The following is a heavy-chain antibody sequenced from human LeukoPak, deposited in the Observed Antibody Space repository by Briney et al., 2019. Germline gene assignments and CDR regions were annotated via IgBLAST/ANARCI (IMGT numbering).Heavy chain of an antibody. D-gene: IGHD2-2*01. J-gene: IGHJ3*02. CDR3: ARDRSRGYQLLLSAAFDI. V-gene: IGHV3-21*01. Sequence: GGSLRLSCAASGFIFRSYWMNWVRQAPGKGLEWVSSISSSSSYIYYADSVKGRFTISRDNAKNSLYLQMNSLRAEDTAVYYCARDRSRGYQLLLSAAFDIWGQGTMVTVSS. CDR2: ISSSSSYI. CDR1: GFIFRSYW.